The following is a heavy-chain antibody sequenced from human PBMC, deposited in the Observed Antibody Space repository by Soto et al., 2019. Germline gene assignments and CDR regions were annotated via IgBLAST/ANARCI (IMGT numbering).Heavy chain of an antibody. V-gene: IGHV3-11*01. D-gene: IGHD6-19*01. Sequence: QVQLVESGGGLVKPGGSLRLSCAASGFTFSDYYMSWIRQAPGKGLEWGSYISSSGNTIYYGDSVKGRFTISRDNAKNSLYLEMNSRRAEDTAVYYCARTVSGWSLDLWGRGTLVTVSS. J-gene: IGHJ2*01. CDR3: ARTVSGWSLDL. CDR2: ISSSGNTI. CDR1: GFTFSDYY.